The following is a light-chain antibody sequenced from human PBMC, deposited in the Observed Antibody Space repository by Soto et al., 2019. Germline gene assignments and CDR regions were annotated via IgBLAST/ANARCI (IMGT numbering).Light chain of an antibody. Sequence: DIQMTQSPSSLSASVGDRVTITCRASQSISSYLNWYQQNPGKAPKVLIYAASSLQSGVPSRFSGSGSGTDFTLTISSLQPEDFATYYCQQSYSTLITFGQGTRLEIK. CDR1: QSISSY. J-gene: IGKJ5*01. CDR3: QQSYSTLIT. CDR2: AAS. V-gene: IGKV1-39*01.